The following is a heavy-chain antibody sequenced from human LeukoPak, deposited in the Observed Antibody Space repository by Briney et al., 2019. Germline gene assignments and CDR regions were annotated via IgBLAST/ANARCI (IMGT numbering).Heavy chain of an antibody. Sequence: QSGGSLRLSCAGSGFTFSNYWVHWVRQAPGKGLVWVSRINVEGARTDYADSVRGRFTISRDNAKNTLYLQMNGLSADDTAIYYCVRSTSGTNDLWGQGTLVFVSS. CDR3: VRSTSGTNDL. V-gene: IGHV3-74*01. D-gene: IGHD1/OR15-1a*01. CDR1: GFTFSNYW. CDR2: INVEGART. J-gene: IGHJ5*02.